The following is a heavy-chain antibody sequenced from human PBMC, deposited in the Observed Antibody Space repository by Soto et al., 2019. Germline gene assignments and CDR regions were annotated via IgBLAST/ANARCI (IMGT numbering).Heavy chain of an antibody. J-gene: IGHJ6*02. D-gene: IGHD1-26*01. CDR3: AHRPSGSYVTYYYYGMDV. CDR2: IYWNDDK. V-gene: IGHV2-5*01. CDR1: GFSLSTSGVG. Sequence: QITLKESGPTLVKPTQTLTLTCTFSGFSLSTSGVGVGWIRQPPGKALEWLALIYWNDDKRYSPSLKSRLTITKDTPKNQVVLTMTNMDPVDTATYYCAHRPSGSYVTYYYYGMDVWGQGTTVTVSS.